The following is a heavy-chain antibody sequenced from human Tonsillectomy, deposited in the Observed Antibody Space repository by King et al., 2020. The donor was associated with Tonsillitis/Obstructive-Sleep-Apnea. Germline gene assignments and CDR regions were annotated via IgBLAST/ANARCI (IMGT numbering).Heavy chain of an antibody. V-gene: IGHV3-15*01. CDR1: GFTFSNAW. J-gene: IGHJ6*03. CDR3: TTESYDFWSKDYYMDV. D-gene: IGHD3-3*01. Sequence: VQLVESGGGLVKPGGSLRLSCAASGFTFSNAWMSWVRQAPGKGLEWGGRIKSKTDGGTTDYAAPVKGRFTISRDDSKNTLYLQMNSLKTEDTAVYYCTTESYDFWSKDYYMDVWGKGTTVTVSS. CDR2: IKSKTDGGTT.